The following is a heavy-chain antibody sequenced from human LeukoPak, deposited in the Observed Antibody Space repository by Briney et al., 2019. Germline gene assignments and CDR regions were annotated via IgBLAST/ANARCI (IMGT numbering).Heavy chain of an antibody. CDR3: ARGADDILTGYLYYFDY. CDR1: GFTFSSYS. V-gene: IGHV3-21*01. CDR2: ISSSSSYI. Sequence: PGGSLRLSCAASGFTFSSYSMNWVRQAPGKGLEWVSSISSSSSYIYYADSVKGRFTISRDNAKNSLYLQMNSLRAEDTAVYYCARGADDILTGYLYYFDYWGQGTLVTVSS. J-gene: IGHJ4*02. D-gene: IGHD3-9*01.